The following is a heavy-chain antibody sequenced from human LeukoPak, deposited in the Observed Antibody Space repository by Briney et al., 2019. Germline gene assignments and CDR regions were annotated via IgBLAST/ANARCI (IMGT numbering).Heavy chain of an antibody. CDR3: ASGQSWGFAEYFQH. J-gene: IGHJ1*01. D-gene: IGHD6-13*01. CDR2: IYYSGST. Sequence: SETLSLTCTVSGGSISSYYWSWIRQPPGKGLEWIGYIYYSGSTNYNPSLKSRVTISVDTSKNQFSLKLSSVTAADTAVYYCASGQSWGFAEYFQHWGQGTLVTVSS. CDR1: GGSISSYY. V-gene: IGHV4-59*01.